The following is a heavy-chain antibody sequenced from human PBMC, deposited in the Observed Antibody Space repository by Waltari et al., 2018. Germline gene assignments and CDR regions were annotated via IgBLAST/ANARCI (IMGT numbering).Heavy chain of an antibody. J-gene: IGHJ4*02. CDR2: IKQDGSEK. V-gene: IGHV3-7*01. Sequence: EVQLVESGGGLVQPGGSLRPSCAASGFPVSSYWMSWVRQAPGKGLEWVANIKQDGSEKYYVDSVKGRFTISRDNAKNSLYLQMNSLRAEDTAVYYCARKSLDYWGQGTLVTVSS. CDR3: ARKSLDY. CDR1: GFPVSSYW.